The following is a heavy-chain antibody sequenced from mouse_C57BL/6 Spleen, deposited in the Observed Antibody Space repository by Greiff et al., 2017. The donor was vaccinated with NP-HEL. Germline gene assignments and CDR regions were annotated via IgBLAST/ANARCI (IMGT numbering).Heavy chain of an antibody. CDR2: ISDGGSYT. CDR3: ARDSHYYGSRAFAC. V-gene: IGHV5-4*01. J-gene: IGHJ3*01. CDR1: GFTFSSYA. Sequence: DVMLVESGGGLVKPGGSLKLSCAASGFTFSSYAMSWVRQTPEKRLEWVATISDGGSYTYYPDNVKGRFTISRDNAKNNLYLQMSHLKTDDTAMYYYARDSHYYGSRAFACWGQGTLVTVST. D-gene: IGHD1-1*01.